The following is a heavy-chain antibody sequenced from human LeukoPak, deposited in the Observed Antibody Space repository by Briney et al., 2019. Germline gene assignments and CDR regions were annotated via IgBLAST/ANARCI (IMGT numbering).Heavy chain of an antibody. CDR2: IWYDGSNK. CDR3: AREKVVTPYFDY. V-gene: IGHV3-33*01. Sequence: GGSLRLSCAASGFTFSSYGMHWVRQAPGKGLEWVAVIWYDGSNKYYADSVKGRFTISRDNSKNTLCLQMNSLRAEDTAVYYCAREKVVTPYFDYWGQGTLVTVSS. D-gene: IGHD4-23*01. CDR1: GFTFSSYG. J-gene: IGHJ4*02.